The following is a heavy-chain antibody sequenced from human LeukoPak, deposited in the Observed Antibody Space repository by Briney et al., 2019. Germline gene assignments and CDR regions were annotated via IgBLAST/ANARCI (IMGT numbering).Heavy chain of an antibody. D-gene: IGHD2-8*01. CDR2: LYYSGST. CDR1: GGSIRSSSYY. CDR3: ARYYYYCTNGVCYHDAFDI. Sequence: SETLSLTCTVSGGSIRSSSYYWGWICQPPGKGLEWIGSLYFSGEWIGSLYYSGSTYYNPSLKSRVTISVDTSKNQFSLKLSSVTAADMAVYYCARYYYYCTNGVCYHDAFDIWGQGTMVTVSS. V-gene: IGHV4-39*07. J-gene: IGHJ3*02.